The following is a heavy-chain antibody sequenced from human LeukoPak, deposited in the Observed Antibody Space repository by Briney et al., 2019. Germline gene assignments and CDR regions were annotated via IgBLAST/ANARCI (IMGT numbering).Heavy chain of an antibody. CDR2: IIPIFGTA. J-gene: IGHJ4*02. CDR1: GGTFSSYA. Sequence: ASVKVSCKASGGTFSSYAISWVRQAPGQGFEWMGGIIPIFGTANYAQKFQGRVTITADESTSTAYMELSSLRSEDTVVYYCARRQLPGVYYFDYWGQGTLVTVSS. V-gene: IGHV1-69*13. D-gene: IGHD2-2*01. CDR3: ARRQLPGVYYFDY.